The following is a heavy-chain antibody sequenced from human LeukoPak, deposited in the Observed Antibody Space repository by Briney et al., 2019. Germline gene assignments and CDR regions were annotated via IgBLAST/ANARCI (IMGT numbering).Heavy chain of an antibody. D-gene: IGHD2-2*01. V-gene: IGHV3-7*01. J-gene: IGHJ4*02. CDR1: GFTFSSYW. Sequence: GGSLRLSCAVSGFTFSSYWMSWVRQAPGKGLEWVANIKQDGSEKYYVDSVKGRFTISRDNTKNSLFLQMNSLRADDTGVYYCARRYCYSSSCSGFDYWGQGTLVTVSS. CDR2: IKQDGSEK. CDR3: ARRYCYSSSCSGFDY.